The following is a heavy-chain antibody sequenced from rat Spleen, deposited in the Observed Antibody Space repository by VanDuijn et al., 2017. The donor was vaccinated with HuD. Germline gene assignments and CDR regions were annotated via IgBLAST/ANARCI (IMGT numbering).Heavy chain of an antibody. Sequence: EVELVESGGGLVQPGRSLKLSCAASGFIFSKFDMAWVRQAPKKGLEWVASINYEGGRSYYGDSVKGRFTISKDNTKSTLYLQMNSLRSEDTATYYCTRVQLDYFDYWGQGVLVTVSS. D-gene: IGHD1-5*01. CDR3: TRVQLDYFDY. CDR1: GFIFSKFD. J-gene: IGHJ2*01. V-gene: IGHV5-22*01. CDR2: INYEGGRS.